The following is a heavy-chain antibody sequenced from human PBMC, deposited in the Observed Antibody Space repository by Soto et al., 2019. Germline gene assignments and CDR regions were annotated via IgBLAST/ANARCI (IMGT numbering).Heavy chain of an antibody. D-gene: IGHD5-18*01. CDR2: VYHSGSS. V-gene: IGHV4-4*02. Sequence: QVQLQESGPGLVKASGTLSVTCAVSGGSISSSHWWSWVRQPPGKGLEWIGEVYHSGSSNYNPSLKRRITISVDKSKNQFSLKVSSVTAADTALYYCASHRGSTYGPYDYWGQGILVTVSS. J-gene: IGHJ4*02. CDR3: ASHRGSTYGPYDY. CDR1: GGSISSSHW.